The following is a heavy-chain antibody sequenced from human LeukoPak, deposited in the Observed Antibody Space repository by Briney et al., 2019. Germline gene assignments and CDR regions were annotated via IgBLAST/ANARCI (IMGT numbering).Heavy chain of an antibody. CDR2: IYYSGST. CDR3: ARVDRYCSSTSCYSRDY. CDR1: GGSISSYY. D-gene: IGHD2-2*01. Sequence: ETLSLTCTVSGGSISSYYWSWIRQPPGKGLEWIGYIYYSGSTNYNPSLKSRVTISVDTSKNQFSLKLSSVTAADTAVYYCARVDRYCSSTSCYSRDYWGQGTLVTVSS. J-gene: IGHJ4*02. V-gene: IGHV4-59*08.